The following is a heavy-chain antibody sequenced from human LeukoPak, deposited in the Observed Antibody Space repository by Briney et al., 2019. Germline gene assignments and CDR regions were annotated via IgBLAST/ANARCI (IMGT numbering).Heavy chain of an antibody. J-gene: IGHJ5*02. Sequence: SETLSLTCTVYGGSFSGYYWSWIRQPPGKGLEWIGEINHSGSTNYNPSLKSRVTISVDTSKNQFSLKLSSVTAADTAVYYCATGVLSSSSDKNWFDPWGQGTLVTVSS. V-gene: IGHV4-34*01. CDR3: ATGVLSSSSDKNWFDP. CDR1: GGSFSGYY. D-gene: IGHD6-6*01. CDR2: INHSGST.